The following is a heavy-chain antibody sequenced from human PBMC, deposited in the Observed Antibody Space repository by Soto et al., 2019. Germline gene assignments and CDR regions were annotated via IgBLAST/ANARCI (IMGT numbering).Heavy chain of an antibody. V-gene: IGHV1-18*01. CDR1: GYIFNSFG. D-gene: IGHD2-15*01. J-gene: IGHJ4*02. CDR3: ARHRPQEDGSKQGFDH. Sequence: GASVKVSCKASGYIFNSFGISWVRQAPGQGLEWMGWISAYTGNTKYAQNFQGRVTMTTDTSTSTAYMELRSLRSDDTAVYYCARHRPQEDGSKQGFDHWGQGTLVTVSS. CDR2: ISAYTGNT.